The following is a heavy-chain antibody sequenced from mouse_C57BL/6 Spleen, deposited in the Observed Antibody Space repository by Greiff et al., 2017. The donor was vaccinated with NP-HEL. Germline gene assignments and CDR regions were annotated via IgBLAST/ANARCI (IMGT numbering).Heavy chain of an antibody. V-gene: IGHV1-52*01. D-gene: IGHD2-4*01. CDR1: GYTFTSYW. J-gene: IGHJ4*01. CDR2: IDPSDSET. CDR3: ARPDYEDAMDY. Sequence: QVQLQQPGAELVRPGSSVKLSCKASGYTFTSYWMHWVKQRPIQGLEWIGNIDPSDSETHSNQKFKDKATLTVDKSSSTAYMQLSSLTSEDSAVYYCARPDYEDAMDYWGQGTSVTVSS.